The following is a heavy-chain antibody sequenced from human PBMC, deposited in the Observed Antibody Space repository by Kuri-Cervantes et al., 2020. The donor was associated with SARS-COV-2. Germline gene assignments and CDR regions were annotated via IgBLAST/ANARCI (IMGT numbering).Heavy chain of an antibody. Sequence: GSLRLSCAVSGYSISSCYYWGWIRQPPGKGQEWIGSIYHSGSTYYNPSLRSRVTISVDTSKNQFSLKLSSVTAAGTAVYYCARHSLSGYSSSGARLGHCYFDLWGRGTLVTVSS. CDR2: IYHSGST. CDR1: GYSISSCYY. J-gene: IGHJ2*01. D-gene: IGHD6-6*01. V-gene: IGHV4-38-2*01. CDR3: ARHSLSGYSSSGARLGHCYFDL.